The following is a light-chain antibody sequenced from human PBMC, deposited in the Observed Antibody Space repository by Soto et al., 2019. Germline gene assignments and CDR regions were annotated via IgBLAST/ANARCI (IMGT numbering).Light chain of an antibody. J-gene: IGLJ1*01. Sequence: QSVLTRPPSASGTPGQRVTISCSGSSSNIGSNYVYWYQQLPGTAPKLLIYRNNQRPSGVPDRFSGSKSGTSASLAISGLRSEDEADYYCAAWDDSLSGYGFGTGTKVTVL. CDR2: RNN. CDR3: AAWDDSLSGYG. CDR1: SSNIGSNY. V-gene: IGLV1-47*01.